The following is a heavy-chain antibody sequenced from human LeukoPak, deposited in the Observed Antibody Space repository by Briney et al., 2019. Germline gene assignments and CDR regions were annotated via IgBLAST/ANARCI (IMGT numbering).Heavy chain of an antibody. CDR1: GGSFSGYY. V-gene: IGHV4-34*01. Sequence: SETLSLTCAVYGGSFSGYYWSWIRQPPGKGLEWIGEINHSGSTNYNPSLKSRVTISVDTPKNQFSLKLSSVTAADTAVYYCAARDVLTGLHDYWGQGTLVTVSS. CDR3: AARDVLTGLHDY. CDR2: INHSGST. D-gene: IGHD3-9*01. J-gene: IGHJ4*02.